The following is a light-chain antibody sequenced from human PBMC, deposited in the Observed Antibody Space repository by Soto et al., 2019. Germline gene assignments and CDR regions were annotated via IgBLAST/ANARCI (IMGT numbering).Light chain of an antibody. CDR3: SSYATNRDVL. CDR1: SSNIGAGSY. V-gene: IGLV1-40*01. Sequence: QSALTQPPSVSGAPGQRVTISCTGSSSNIGAGSYVHWYQHLPGTAPKVLIFGDTNRRSGVPGRFSGSKSGSSASLAITGLQAEDEAEYYCSSYATNRDVLFGGGTKLTVL. CDR2: GDT. J-gene: IGLJ2*01.